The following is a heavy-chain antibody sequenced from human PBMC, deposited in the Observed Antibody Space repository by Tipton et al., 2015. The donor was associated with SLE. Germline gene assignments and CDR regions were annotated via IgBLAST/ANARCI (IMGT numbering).Heavy chain of an antibody. V-gene: IGHV4-59*11. Sequence: TLSLTCTVSGGSISSHYWRWIRQPPGKGLEWIGYIYYSGSTNYNPSLKSRVTISVDTSKNQFSLKLSSVTAADTAVYYCAREHYDILTGYSHDAFDIWGQGTMVTVSS. CDR1: GGSISSHY. CDR2: IYYSGST. J-gene: IGHJ3*02. CDR3: AREHYDILTGYSHDAFDI. D-gene: IGHD3-9*01.